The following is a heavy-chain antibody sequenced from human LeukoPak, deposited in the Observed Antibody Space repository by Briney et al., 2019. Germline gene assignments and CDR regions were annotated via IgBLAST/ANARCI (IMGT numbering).Heavy chain of an antibody. CDR3: VRDGGVSGYDLLDY. D-gene: IGHD5-12*01. CDR1: GFTFSHYW. CDR2: INQDGSVE. J-gene: IGHJ4*02. Sequence: GGSLRLSCAASGFTFSHYWMTWVRQAPGKGLEWVAQINQDGSVEYYMDSVKARFTISRDNAKNSVFLQMNSPRAEDTAVYYCVRDGGVSGYDLLDYWGQGTLVTVSS. V-gene: IGHV3-7*01.